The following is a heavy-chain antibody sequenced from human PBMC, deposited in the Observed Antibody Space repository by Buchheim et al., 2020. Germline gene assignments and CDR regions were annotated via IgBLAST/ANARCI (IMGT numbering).Heavy chain of an antibody. CDR1: GFTSSSYW. J-gene: IGHJ6*02. CDR2: INSDGRTT. D-gene: IGHD3-22*01. CDR3: VTSGSYYYYAMDV. Sequence: EVQLVESGGGLVQPGGSLRLSCAASGFTSSSYWMHWVRQAPGKGLVCVARINSDGRTTTYADSVKGRFTISRANAMNTLYLQMNSLRAEDTAVYYCVTSGSYYYYAMDVWGQGTT. V-gene: IGHV3-74*01.